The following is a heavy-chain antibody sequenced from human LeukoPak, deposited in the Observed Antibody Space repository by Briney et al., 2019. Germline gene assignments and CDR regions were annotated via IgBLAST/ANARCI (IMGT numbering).Heavy chain of an antibody. V-gene: IGHV1-2*02. CDR3: ARVIAVRLRD. D-gene: IGHD2-21*01. CDR2: INPNSGGSGGT. J-gene: IGHJ4*02. CDR1: GYTFTGYY. Sequence: ASVKVSCKPSGYTFTGYYMHWVRQAPGQGLEWMGWINPNSGGSGGTNYAQKFQGRVTMTRDTSISTAYMELSRLRSDDTAVYYCARVIAVRLRDWGQGTLVTVSS.